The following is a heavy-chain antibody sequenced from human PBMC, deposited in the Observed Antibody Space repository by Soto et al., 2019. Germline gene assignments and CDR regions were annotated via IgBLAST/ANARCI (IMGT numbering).Heavy chain of an antibody. CDR2: IIPPFGSA. CDR3: AKVKYDSSGYYRNFDY. J-gene: IGHJ4*02. Sequence: QVQLVQSGAEVKKPGSSVKVSCKASGGTFSSYAISWVRQAPGQGLEWMGGIIPPFGSANYAQKFQGRVTITADESTSTAYMELSSLRSEDTAMYYCAKVKYDSSGYYRNFDYWGQGTLVTVSS. V-gene: IGHV1-69*01. D-gene: IGHD3-22*01. CDR1: GGTFSSYA.